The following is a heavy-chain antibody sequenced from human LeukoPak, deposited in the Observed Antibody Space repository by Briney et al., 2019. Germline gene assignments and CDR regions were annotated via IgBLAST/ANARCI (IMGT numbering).Heavy chain of an antibody. Sequence: GGPLTLSCAASGFTFSSYSMSWLHQAPGKGLEWVSAISCSGGSTYYADPERRLYNLSRDNYKNTPYLQMNSLRAADTAVYDCATMGVVPAETPYYFDYWGQGTLVTVSS. J-gene: IGHJ4*02. D-gene: IGHD2-2*01. V-gene: IGHV3-23*01. CDR2: ISCSGGST. CDR3: ATMGVVPAETPYYFDY. CDR1: GFTFSSYS.